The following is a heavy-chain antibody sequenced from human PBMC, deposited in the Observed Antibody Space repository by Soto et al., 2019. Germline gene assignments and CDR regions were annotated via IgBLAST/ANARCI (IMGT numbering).Heavy chain of an antibody. CDR2: ISSSSSYT. J-gene: IGHJ4*02. CDR1: GFTFSDYY. CDR3: ARALYYYDSSGYQGLGY. Sequence: KPGGSLRLSCAASGFTFSDYYMSWIRQAPGKGLEWVSYISSSSSYTNYADSVKGRFTISRDNAKNSLYLQMNSLRAEDTAVYYCARALYYYDSSGYQGLGYWGQGTLVTVSS. V-gene: IGHV3-11*06. D-gene: IGHD3-22*01.